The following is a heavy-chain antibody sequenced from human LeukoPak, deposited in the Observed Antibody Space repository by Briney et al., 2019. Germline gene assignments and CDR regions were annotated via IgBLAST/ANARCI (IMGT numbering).Heavy chain of an antibody. V-gene: IGHV4-34*01. J-gene: IGHJ4*02. CDR2: INESGST. CDR1: GGSFSGYF. Sequence: SETLSLTCAVFGGSFSGYFWSWIRQPPGKGLEWIGEINESGSTNYNPSLKSRVTISIDASKNHFSLKLSSVTAADTAVYYCARIRYYFDSGSYFDSFDYWGQGTLVTVSS. D-gene: IGHD3-10*01. CDR3: ARIRYYFDSGSYFDSFDY.